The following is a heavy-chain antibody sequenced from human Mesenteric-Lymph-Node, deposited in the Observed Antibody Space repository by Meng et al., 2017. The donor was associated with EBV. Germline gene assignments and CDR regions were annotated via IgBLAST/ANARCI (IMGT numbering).Heavy chain of an antibody. CDR1: GYTFPTYG. V-gene: IGHV1-18*01. CDR2: VSASKGYT. CDR3: ARERVSMGRGVIIDDWFDV. Sequence: GPERKKPGTLVKVPCKTSGYTFPTYGSTWVRQAPGQGLEWMGWVSASKGYTNYAQKVQGRVTMTTDSSTSTAYMELRSLRSDDTAIYYCARERVSMGRGVIIDDWFDVWGQGTLVTVSS. J-gene: IGHJ5*02. D-gene: IGHD3-10*01.